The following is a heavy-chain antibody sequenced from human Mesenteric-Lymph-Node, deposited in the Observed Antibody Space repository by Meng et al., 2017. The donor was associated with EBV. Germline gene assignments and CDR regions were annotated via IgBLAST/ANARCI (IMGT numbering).Heavy chain of an antibody. CDR1: GGSISSGGYS. J-gene: IGHJ4*02. Sequence: QLQLQESGSGLVNPSQTLSLTCAVPGGSISSGGYSWSWIRQPPGKGLELIGFIYHGGSTYYNPSLKSRVTMSVDRPNNQFSLKLTSVAAADTAVYYCARGPWDGSGSYYNLNQYYFDYWGQGTLVTVSS. D-gene: IGHD3-10*01. V-gene: IGHV4-30-2*01. CDR3: ARGPWDGSGSYYNLNQYYFDY. CDR2: IYHGGST.